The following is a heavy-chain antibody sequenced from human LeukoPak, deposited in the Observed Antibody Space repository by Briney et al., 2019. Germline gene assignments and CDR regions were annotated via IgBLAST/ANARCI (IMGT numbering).Heavy chain of an antibody. CDR1: GFTFSDYN. CDR3: ARDKDTAMEH. CDR2: ISRSGSTK. Sequence: GGSLRLSCAASGFTFSDYNMRWIRQAPGKGLEWVSSISRSGSTKYYADSVKGRFTISRDTSRSTLYLQMNSLRAEDTAVYYCARDKDTAMEHWGQGTLVTVSS. V-gene: IGHV3-11*04. J-gene: IGHJ4*02. D-gene: IGHD5-18*01.